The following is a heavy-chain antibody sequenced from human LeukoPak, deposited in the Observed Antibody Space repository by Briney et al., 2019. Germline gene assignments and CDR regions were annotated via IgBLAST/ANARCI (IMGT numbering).Heavy chain of an antibody. CDR1: GGSISSYY. Sequence: PSETLSLTCTVSGGSISSYYWSWMRQPPGKGLEWIGHSYYSGSTNYNPSLKSRVTISVDPSKNQVSLKLSSVTAADTAVYYCARQPPSTAGAFDIWGQGTMVTVSS. V-gene: IGHV4-59*08. CDR2: SYYSGST. D-gene: IGHD2-2*01. J-gene: IGHJ3*02. CDR3: ARQPPSTAGAFDI.